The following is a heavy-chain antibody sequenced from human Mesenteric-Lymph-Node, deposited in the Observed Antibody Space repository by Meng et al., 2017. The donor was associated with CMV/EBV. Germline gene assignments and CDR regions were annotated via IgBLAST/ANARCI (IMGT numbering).Heavy chain of an antibody. D-gene: IGHD1-26*01. CDR2: ISPDGDSI. CDR1: GFTFSDYF. V-gene: IGHV3-11*01. CDR3: ARVGVINIIVGSYYFDY. J-gene: IGHJ4*02. Sequence: GESLKISCAASGFTFSDYFMTWIRQGPGKGLDWVSYISPDGDSIYYADSVRGRFNISRDNAKNSLYLQMNSLRAEDTAVYYCARVGVINIIVGSYYFDYWGQGTLVTVSS.